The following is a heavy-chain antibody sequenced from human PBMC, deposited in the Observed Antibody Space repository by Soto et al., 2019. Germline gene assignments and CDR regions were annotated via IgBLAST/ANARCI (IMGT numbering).Heavy chain of an antibody. J-gene: IGHJ4*02. Sequence: ASVKVSCKASGYMFTGYYIHWVRRAPGQGLEWMGWINPDSGGTNYQQKFQGRVTMTRDTSISTAYIELTSLRSDDTAVYYCTRKVATFTFDSWGQGTLVTVS. CDR3: TRKVATFTFDS. CDR1: GYMFTGYY. V-gene: IGHV1-2*02. D-gene: IGHD5-12*01. CDR2: INPDSGGT.